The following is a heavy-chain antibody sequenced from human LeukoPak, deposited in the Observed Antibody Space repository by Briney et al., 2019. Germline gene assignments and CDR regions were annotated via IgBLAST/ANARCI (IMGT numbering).Heavy chain of an antibody. D-gene: IGHD1-26*01. V-gene: IGHV4-59*01. CDR1: GGSISSYY. Sequence: SETLSLTCTVSGGSISSYYWSWIWQPPGKGLEWIGYIYYSGSTNYNPSLKSRVTISVDTSKNQFSLKLSSVTAADTAVYYCARQQWELMGGYYFDYWGQGTLVTVSS. CDR2: IYYSGST. J-gene: IGHJ4*02. CDR3: ARQQWELMGGYYFDY.